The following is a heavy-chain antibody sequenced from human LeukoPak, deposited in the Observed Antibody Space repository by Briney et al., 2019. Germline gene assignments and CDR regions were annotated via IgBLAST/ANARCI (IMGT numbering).Heavy chain of an antibody. CDR3: AKDRLIAVAGTTYDY. D-gene: IGHD6-19*01. CDR1: GFTFSSYA. Sequence: GGSLRLSCAASGFTFSSYAMSWVRQAPGKGLEWVSAISGSGGSTYYADSVKGRFTISRDNSKNTLYLQMNSLRAEDTAVYYCAKDRLIAVAGTTYDYWGQGTLVTVSS. J-gene: IGHJ4*02. CDR2: ISGSGGST. V-gene: IGHV3-23*01.